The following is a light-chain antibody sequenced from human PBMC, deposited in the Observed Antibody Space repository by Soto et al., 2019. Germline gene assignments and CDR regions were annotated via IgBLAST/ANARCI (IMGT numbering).Light chain of an antibody. V-gene: IGKV3-20*01. CDR3: QQYGSSPRT. CDR2: GAS. CDR1: QSVSSSY. Sequence: EIVLTQSPGTLSLSPGERATISCRASQSVSSSYLGWYQQKPGQAPRLLIYGASSRATGIPDRFSGSGSGTDFTLTISRLEPEDFAVYYCQQYGSSPRTFGQGTKVDIK. J-gene: IGKJ1*01.